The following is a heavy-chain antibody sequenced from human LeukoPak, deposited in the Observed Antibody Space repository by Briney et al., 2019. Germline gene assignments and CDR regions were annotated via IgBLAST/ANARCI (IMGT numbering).Heavy chain of an antibody. CDR3: AKEYTAMDYYFDY. CDR2: ISGSGGST. Sequence: AGSLRLSCAASGFTFSSYAMSWVRQAPGKGLEWVSAISGSGGSTYYADSVKGRFIISRDNSKNTLYLQMNSLRAEDTAAYYCAKEYTAMDYYFDYWGQGTLVTVSS. V-gene: IGHV3-23*01. D-gene: IGHD5-18*01. CDR1: GFTFSSYA. J-gene: IGHJ4*02.